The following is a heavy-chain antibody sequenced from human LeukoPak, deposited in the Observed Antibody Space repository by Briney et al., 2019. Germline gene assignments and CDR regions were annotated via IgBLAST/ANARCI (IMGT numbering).Heavy chain of an antibody. V-gene: IGHV3-11*01. Sequence: PGGSLRLSCAASGFTFCDYYMSWIRQAPGKGLEWVSYISSSGSTIYYADSVKGRFTISRDNAKNSLYLQMNSLRAEDTAVYYCPRAKDTYYYGSGSHAPDYWGQGTLVTVSS. J-gene: IGHJ4*02. CDR1: GFTFCDYY. D-gene: IGHD3-10*01. CDR3: PRAKDTYYYGSGSHAPDY. CDR2: ISSSGSTI.